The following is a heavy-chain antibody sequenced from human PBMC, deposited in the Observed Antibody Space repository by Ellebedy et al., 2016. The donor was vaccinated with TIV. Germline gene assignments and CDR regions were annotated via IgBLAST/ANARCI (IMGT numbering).Heavy chain of an antibody. J-gene: IGHJ1*01. D-gene: IGHD1-26*01. CDR3: SGSPNYEYFHH. CDR1: GFTVSSFA. V-gene: IGHV3-23*01. CDR2: LRGSGGAT. Sequence: PGGSLRLSCAASGFTVSSFAMSWVRQAPGKGLEWVSLLRGSGGATLYADSVKGRFTISRDDSKNTLYLEMNALRVEDTAVYFCSGSPNYEYFHHWGQGTLVTVSS.